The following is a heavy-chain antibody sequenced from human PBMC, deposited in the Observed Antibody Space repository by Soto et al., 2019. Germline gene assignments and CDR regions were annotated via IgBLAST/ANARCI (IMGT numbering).Heavy chain of an antibody. V-gene: IGHV3-74*01. Sequence: EVQLVESGGGLVPPGGSLRLSCAVSGFTVSNYWMHWVRQAPGKGLMWIARISGDGSSTTYADSVKGRFTISRENAKNTLYLQMNSLRAEDTAVSYCARDPRDYNSAVEVYWGQGNPVTVAS. D-gene: IGHD3-3*01. J-gene: IGHJ4*02. CDR2: ISGDGSST. CDR3: ARDPRDYNSAVEVY. CDR1: GFTVSNYW.